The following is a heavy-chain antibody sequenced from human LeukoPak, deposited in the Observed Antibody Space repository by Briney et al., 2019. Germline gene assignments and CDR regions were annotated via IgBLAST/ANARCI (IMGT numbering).Heavy chain of an antibody. V-gene: IGHV4-39*01. CDR3: ATHPNWFAP. CDR2: IYSSGST. Sequence: PSETLSLTCTVSGGSVNSNSSCWGWIRQPPGKGLEWIGTIYSSGSTYYNPSLKSRVTMSVDTSKNQFSLRLSSVTAADTAVYYCATHPNWFAPWGQGILVTVSS. CDR1: GGSVNSNSSC. J-gene: IGHJ5*02.